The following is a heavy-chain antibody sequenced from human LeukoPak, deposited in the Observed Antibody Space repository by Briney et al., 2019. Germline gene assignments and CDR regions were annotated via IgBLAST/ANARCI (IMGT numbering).Heavy chain of an antibody. CDR1: GYTFTGYY. CDR2: VNPNSGGT. V-gene: IGHV1-2*02. CDR3: ARDNTVAGSIDY. D-gene: IGHD6-19*01. J-gene: IGHJ4*02. Sequence: ASVKVSCKASGYTFTGYYMHWVRQAPGQGLGWMGWVNPNSGGTNYAQKFQGRVTMTRDTSISTAYMELSRLRSDDTAVYYCARDNTVAGSIDYWGQGTLVTVSS.